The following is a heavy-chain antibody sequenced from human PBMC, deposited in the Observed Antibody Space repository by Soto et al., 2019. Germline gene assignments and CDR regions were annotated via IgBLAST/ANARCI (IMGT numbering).Heavy chain of an antibody. CDR2: ISSSGSTI. CDR3: ARFGLEWLMATYGMDV. D-gene: IGHD3-3*01. V-gene: IGHV3-48*03. J-gene: IGHJ6*02. Sequence: LSFAASGFTFSSYEMNWVRQAPGKGLEWVSYISSSGSTIYYADSVKGRFTISRDNAKNSLYLQMNSLRAEDTAVYYCARFGLEWLMATYGMDVWGQGTTVTVSS. CDR1: GFTFSSYE.